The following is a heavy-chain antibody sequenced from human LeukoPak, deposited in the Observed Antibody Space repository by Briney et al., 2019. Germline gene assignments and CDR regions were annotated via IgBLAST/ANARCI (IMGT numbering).Heavy chain of an antibody. V-gene: IGHV4-59*08. D-gene: IGHD5-12*01. CDR1: GGSVSSYY. CDR3: ARHKATTIGWPSDY. CDR2: ISYTGST. Sequence: KPSETLSLTCTVSGGSVSSYYWGWIRQPPGKGLEWIGYISYTGSTNYNPSLKSRVTISVDTSKNQFSLKLSSVTAADTAVYYCARHKATTIGWPSDYWGQGSLVTVSS. J-gene: IGHJ4*02.